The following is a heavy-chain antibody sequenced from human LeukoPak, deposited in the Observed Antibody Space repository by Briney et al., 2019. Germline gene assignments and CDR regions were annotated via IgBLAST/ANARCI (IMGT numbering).Heavy chain of an antibody. Sequence: ASVKVSCKASGGTFSSYAISWVRQAPGQGLEWMGRIIPILGIANYAQKFQGRVTITADKSTSTAYMELSSLRSEDTAVYYCARALVPTIAARRDYFDYWGQGTLVTVSS. D-gene: IGHD6-6*01. CDR1: GGTFSSYA. V-gene: IGHV1-69*04. J-gene: IGHJ4*02. CDR2: IIPILGIA. CDR3: ARALVPTIAARRDYFDY.